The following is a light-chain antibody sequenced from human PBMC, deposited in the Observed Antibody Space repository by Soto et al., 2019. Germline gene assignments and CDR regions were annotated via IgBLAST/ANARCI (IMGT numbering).Light chain of an antibody. J-gene: IGLJ1*01. CDR2: DDG. CDR1: NIGSKS. CDR3: QVWDSSSDHLYV. Sequence: SYELTQPPSVSVAPGQTARITCGGNNIGSKSVHWYQQKPGQAPVLVVYDDGDRPSGIPERFSGSNSGNTATLTINRVEAGDEADYYCQVWDSSSDHLYVFGTGTKVTVL. V-gene: IGLV3-21*02.